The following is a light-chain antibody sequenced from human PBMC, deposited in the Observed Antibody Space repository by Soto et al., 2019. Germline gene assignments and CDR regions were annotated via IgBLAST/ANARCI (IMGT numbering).Light chain of an antibody. CDR3: QQYGSSPRT. CDR1: QSVSSSY. V-gene: IGKV3-20*01. CDR2: GAS. Sequence: EMGLTQSPATLSLSPGERATLSSRAIQSVSSSYLAWYQQKPGQPPRLLIYGASSRATGIPDRFSGSGSGTDFTLTISRLEPEDFAVYYCQQYGSSPRTFGQGTKVEIK. J-gene: IGKJ1*01.